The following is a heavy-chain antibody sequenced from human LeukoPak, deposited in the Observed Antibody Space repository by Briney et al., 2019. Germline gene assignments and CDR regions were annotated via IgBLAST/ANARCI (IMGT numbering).Heavy chain of an antibody. J-gene: IGHJ6*03. V-gene: IGHV4-61*02. CDR2: IYTSGST. D-gene: IGHD2-2*01. CDR1: GGSISSGSYY. CDR3: ARAQPLYCSSTSCDPKRYYYYYMDV. Sequence: PSQTLSLTCTVSGGSISSGSYYWSWIRQPAGKGLEWIGRIYTSGSTNYNPSLKSRVTISVDTSKNQFSLKLSSVTAADTAVYYCARAQPLYCSSTSCDPKRYYYYYMDVWGKGTTVTVSS.